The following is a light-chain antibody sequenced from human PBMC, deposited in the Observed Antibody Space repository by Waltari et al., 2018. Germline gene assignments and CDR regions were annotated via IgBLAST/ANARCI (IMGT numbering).Light chain of an antibody. Sequence: DIQLTQSPSSVSASVGDTVTITCRASQNIGIFLGWYQQKPGTAPKLLIFGASTLHSGVPSRFAGSGSGTAFALTISSLQPEDFATYYCQQSHTFPRTFGQGTKVDI. CDR3: QQSHTFPRT. J-gene: IGKJ1*01. CDR1: QNIGIF. CDR2: GAS. V-gene: IGKV1-12*01.